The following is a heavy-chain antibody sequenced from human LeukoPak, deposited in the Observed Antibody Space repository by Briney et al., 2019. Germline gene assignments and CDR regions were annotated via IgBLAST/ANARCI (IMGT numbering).Heavy chain of an antibody. CDR3: ARDSDDILTGYYSDDY. V-gene: IGHV1-3*01. CDR1: GYTFTSYA. D-gene: IGHD3-9*01. Sequence: ASVKVSCKASGYTFTSYAMHWVRQAPGQRLEWMGWINAGNGNTKYSQKFQGRVTITRDTSASTAYMELSSLRSEDTAVYYCARDSDDILTGYYSDDYRGQGTLVTVSS. CDR2: INAGNGNT. J-gene: IGHJ4*02.